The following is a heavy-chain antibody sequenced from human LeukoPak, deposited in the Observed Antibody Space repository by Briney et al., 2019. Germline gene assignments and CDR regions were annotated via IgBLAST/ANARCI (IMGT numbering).Heavy chain of an antibody. D-gene: IGHD2-2*01. J-gene: IGHJ5*02. Sequence: GGSLRLSCAASGFTFSSYSMNWVRQAPGKGLEWVSYISSSSSTIYYADSVKGRFTISRDNAKNSLYLQMNSPRAEDTAVYYCARVLGYCSSTSWCWFDPWGQGTLVTVSS. V-gene: IGHV3-48*01. CDR2: ISSSSSTI. CDR1: GFTFSSYS. CDR3: ARVLGYCSSTSWCWFDP.